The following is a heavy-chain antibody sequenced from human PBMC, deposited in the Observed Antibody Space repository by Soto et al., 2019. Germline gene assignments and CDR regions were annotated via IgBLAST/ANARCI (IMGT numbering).Heavy chain of an antibody. D-gene: IGHD3-22*01. Sequence: SETLSLTCGVSGVSISSGNWWSWVRQPPGKGLEWIAEVYNDGSANYHPSLESRATISVDRSKNQFSLRLSSVTAADTGKYYCARLVYDSRLNYLYFDHWGQGTLVTVSS. CDR3: ARLVYDSRLNYLYFDH. CDR2: VYNDGSA. V-gene: IGHV4-4*02. CDR1: GVSISSGNW. J-gene: IGHJ4*02.